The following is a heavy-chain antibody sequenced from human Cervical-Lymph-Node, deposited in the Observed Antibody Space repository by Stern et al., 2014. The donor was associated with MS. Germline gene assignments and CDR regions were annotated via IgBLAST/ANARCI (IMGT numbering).Heavy chain of an antibody. CDR1: GFTFSHAW. J-gene: IGHJ4*02. CDR3: TTDPVRELYSTSSVDLDY. Sequence: EVQLVESGGDLVMPGGSLRLSCEASGFTFSHAWMAWVRQAPGKGLEWVGRIHSKADGGATEYAAPVKGRFIISRDDSTNTLFLQMNSLKAEDTALYYCTTDPVRELYSTSSVDLDYWGQGTLVTVSS. V-gene: IGHV3-15*01. D-gene: IGHD6-6*01. CDR2: IHSKADGGAT.